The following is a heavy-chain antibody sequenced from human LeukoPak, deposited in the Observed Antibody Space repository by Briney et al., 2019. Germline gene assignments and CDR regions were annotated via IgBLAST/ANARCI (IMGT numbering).Heavy chain of an antibody. CDR2: IYHSGST. J-gene: IGHJ3*02. CDR3: ARHKYSSGWPPEGAFDI. D-gene: IGHD6-19*01. Sequence: SETLSLTCIVSGYSISSGYYWGWIRQPPGKGLEWIGSIYHSGSTYYNPSLKSRVTISVDTSKNQFSLKLSSVTAADTAVYYCARHKYSSGWPPEGAFDIWGQGTMVTVSS. V-gene: IGHV4-38-2*02. CDR1: GYSISSGYY.